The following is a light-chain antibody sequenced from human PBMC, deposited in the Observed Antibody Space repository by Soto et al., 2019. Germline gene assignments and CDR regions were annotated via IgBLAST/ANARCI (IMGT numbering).Light chain of an antibody. CDR3: QSYDSNLSGSL. CDR2: NYV. Sequence: QSVLTQPPSASEAPGLSVTISCSGSSSNIGSNYVYWYQQVPGAAPKLLIHNYVNRPSGVPDRFSGSKSGTSASLAITGLQGEDEGDYYCQSYDSNLSGSLFGGGTQLTVL. CDR1: SSNIGSNY. V-gene: IGLV1-40*01. J-gene: IGLJ7*01.